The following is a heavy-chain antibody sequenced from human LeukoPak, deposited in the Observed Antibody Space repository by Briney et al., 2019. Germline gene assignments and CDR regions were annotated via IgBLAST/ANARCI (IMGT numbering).Heavy chain of an antibody. CDR1: GFTFSTYG. CDR2: ISESGDVT. V-gene: IGHV3-23*01. J-gene: IGHJ4*02. CDR3: AKHLTRMSFFDY. Sequence: GGSLRLSCAASGFTFSTYGMSWVRQAPGKGLDWVAAISESGDVTYYADSVKGRFTISRDNSKSTLYLQMNSLRAEDTAIYYCAKHLTRMSFFDYWGQGTLATVSS.